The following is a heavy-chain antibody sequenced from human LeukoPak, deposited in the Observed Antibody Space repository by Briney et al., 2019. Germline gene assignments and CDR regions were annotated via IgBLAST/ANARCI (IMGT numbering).Heavy chain of an antibody. Sequence: GESLKISCKGSGYIFTDYWIGWVRQMPGKGLEWMGIIYPGDSDARYSPSFQGQATMSADKSIGTAYLQWSSLKASDTAMYYCATRRSRSWYDTFDIWGQGTMVTVSS. CDR3: ATRRSRSWYDTFDI. J-gene: IGHJ3*02. D-gene: IGHD6-13*01. CDR1: GYIFTDYW. CDR2: IYPGDSDA. V-gene: IGHV5-51*01.